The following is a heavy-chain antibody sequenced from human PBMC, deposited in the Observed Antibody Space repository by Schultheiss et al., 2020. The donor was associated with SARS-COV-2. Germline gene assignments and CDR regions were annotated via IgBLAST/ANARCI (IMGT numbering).Heavy chain of an antibody. CDR2: IYYSGST. J-gene: IGHJ5*02. D-gene: IGHD2-2*01. V-gene: IGHV4-39*07. CDR1: GGSISSSSYY. Sequence: SETLSLTCTVSGGSISSSSYYWGWIRQPPGKGLEWIGSIYYSGSTYYNPSLKSRVTISVDTSKNQFSLKLSSVTAADTAVYYCARGEAWDIVVVPAAIGWFDPWGQGTLVTVSS. CDR3: ARGEAWDIVVVPAAIGWFDP.